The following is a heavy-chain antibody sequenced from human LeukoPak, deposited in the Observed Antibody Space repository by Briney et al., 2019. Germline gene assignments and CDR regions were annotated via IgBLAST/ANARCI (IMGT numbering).Heavy chain of an antibody. J-gene: IGHJ4*02. Sequence: GRSLRLSCAASGFTFDDYAMHWVRQAPGKGLEWVSGISWNSGSIGYADSVKGRFTISRDNAKNSLYLQMNSLRAEDTALYYCAKDISRNGAYYNYVWGSSHTYFDYWGQGTLVTVSS. CDR3: AKDISRNGAYYNYVWGSSHTYFDY. D-gene: IGHD3-16*01. CDR2: ISWNSGSI. CDR1: GFTFDDYA. V-gene: IGHV3-9*01.